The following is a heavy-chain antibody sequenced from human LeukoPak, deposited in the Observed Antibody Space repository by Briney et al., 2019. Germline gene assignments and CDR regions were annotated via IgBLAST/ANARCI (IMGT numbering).Heavy chain of an antibody. J-gene: IGHJ4*02. Sequence: LRLSCAASGFTFSNYAMNWIRQPPGKGLEWIGYIYYSGSTYYNPSLKSRVTISVDTSKNQFSLKLSSVTAADTAVYYCAREARNYVWGSHFDYWGQGTLVTVSS. CDR2: IYYSGST. CDR1: GFTFSNYA. CDR3: AREARNYVWGSHFDY. V-gene: IGHV4-30-4*08. D-gene: IGHD3-16*01.